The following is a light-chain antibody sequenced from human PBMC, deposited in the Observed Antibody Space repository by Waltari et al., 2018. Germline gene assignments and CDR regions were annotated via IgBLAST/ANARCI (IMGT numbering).Light chain of an antibody. CDR1: NIGSKG. CDR2: YDS. V-gene: IGLV3-21*04. J-gene: IGLJ1*01. Sequence: SYVLTQPPSVSVAPGQTARIACGGNNIGSKGVHWYQQKPGQAPVLVIYYDSDRPSGIPERFSGSNSGNTATLTISRVEAGDEADYYCHVWDRSNGLYVFGPGTKVTVL. CDR3: HVWDRSNGLYV.